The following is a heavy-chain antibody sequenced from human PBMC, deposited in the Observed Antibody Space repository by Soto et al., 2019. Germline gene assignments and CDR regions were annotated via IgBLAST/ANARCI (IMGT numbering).Heavy chain of an antibody. CDR1: GGSISNYY. V-gene: IGHV4-59*08. Sequence: SETLSLTCTVSGGSISNYYWSWIRQPPGKGLEWIGYIYYSGSTNYNPSPKSRVTISLDTSRNQFSLKLTSVTAAATAVYYCATTYGGNSEGWFDYWGQGTLVTVSS. CDR2: IYYSGST. J-gene: IGHJ4*02. CDR3: ATTYGGNSEGWFDY. D-gene: IGHD2-21*02.